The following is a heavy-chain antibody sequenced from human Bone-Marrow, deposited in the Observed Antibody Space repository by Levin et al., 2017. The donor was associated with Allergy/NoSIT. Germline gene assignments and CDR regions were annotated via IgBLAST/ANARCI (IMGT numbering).Heavy chain of an antibody. D-gene: IGHD6-19*01. CDR3: AKVGPDVSGWANYYFDY. Sequence: GGSLRLSCAASGFTFNNYGMHWVRHSPGKGLEWVAVVSSDSSNKHYADSVKGRFTISRDKSKNTLYLNMNSLRSEDTGVYHCAKVGPDVSGWANYYFDYWGRGTLVTVSS. V-gene: IGHV3-30*18. CDR2: VSSDSSNK. J-gene: IGHJ4*02. CDR1: GFTFNNYG.